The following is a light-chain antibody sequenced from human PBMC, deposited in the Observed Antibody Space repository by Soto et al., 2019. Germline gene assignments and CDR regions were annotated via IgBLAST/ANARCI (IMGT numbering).Light chain of an antibody. CDR3: GTWDSSLSAHNYV. J-gene: IGLJ1*01. CDR1: SSNIGNNY. Sequence: QSVLTQPPSVSAAPGQKVTISCSGSSSNIGNNYVSWYQQLPGTAPKLLIYDNNKRPSGIPDRFPGSKSGTSATLGITGLQTGDEADYYCGTWDSSLSAHNYVFGTGTKLTVL. V-gene: IGLV1-51*01. CDR2: DNN.